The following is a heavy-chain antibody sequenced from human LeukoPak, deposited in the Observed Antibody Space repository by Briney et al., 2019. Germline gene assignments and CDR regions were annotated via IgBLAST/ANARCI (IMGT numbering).Heavy chain of an antibody. CDR1: GGSISSYY. CDR3: AREGRYYYDSSGYYFD. Sequence: SETLSLTCTVSGGSISSYYWSWIRQPPGKGLEWIGYIYYSGSTNYNPSLKSRVTISVDTSKNQFSLKLSSVTAADTAVYYCAREGRYYYDSSGYYFDWGQGTLVTVSS. CDR2: IYYSGST. D-gene: IGHD3-22*01. J-gene: IGHJ4*02. V-gene: IGHV4-59*12.